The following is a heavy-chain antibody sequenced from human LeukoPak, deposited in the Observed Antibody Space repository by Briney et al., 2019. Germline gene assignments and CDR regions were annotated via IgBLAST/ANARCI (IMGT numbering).Heavy chain of an antibody. Sequence: ASVKVSCKASGYTFTGYYMRWVRQAPGQGLEWMGRINPNSCGTNYAQKFQGRVTMTRDTSISTAYMELSRLRSDDTAVYYCARDLRYYGSGSYRYWGQGTLVTVSS. D-gene: IGHD3-10*01. CDR2: INPNSCGT. CDR3: ARDLRYYGSGSYRY. CDR1: GYTFTGYY. V-gene: IGHV1-2*06. J-gene: IGHJ4*02.